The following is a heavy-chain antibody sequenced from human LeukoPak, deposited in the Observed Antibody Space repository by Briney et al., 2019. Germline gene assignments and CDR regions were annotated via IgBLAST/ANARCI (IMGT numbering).Heavy chain of an antibody. CDR1: GGSFSGYY. D-gene: IGHD2-15*01. V-gene: IGHV4-34*01. CDR3: ARVNCSGGSCRANWFDP. CDR2: INHSGGA. J-gene: IGHJ5*02. Sequence: SETLSLTCAVSGGSFSGYYWTWIRQPPGKGLEWIGEINHSGGANYNPSLKSRVTISLDTSKNQFSLKLSSVTAADTAVYYCARVNCSGGSCRANWFDPWGQGTLVTVSS.